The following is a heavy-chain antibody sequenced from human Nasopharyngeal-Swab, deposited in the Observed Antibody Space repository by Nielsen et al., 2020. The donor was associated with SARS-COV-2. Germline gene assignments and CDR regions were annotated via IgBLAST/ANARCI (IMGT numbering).Heavy chain of an antibody. CDR1: GGSISSGGYS. V-gene: IGHV4-30-2*01. CDR3: ARDQGHGMDV. CDR2: IYHSGST. J-gene: IGHJ6*02. Sequence: LSLTCAVSGGSISSGGYSWSWIRQPPGKGLEWIGYIYHSGSTYYNPSLKSRVTISVDRSKNQFSLKLSSVTAADTAVYYCARDQGHGMDVWGQGTTVTVSS.